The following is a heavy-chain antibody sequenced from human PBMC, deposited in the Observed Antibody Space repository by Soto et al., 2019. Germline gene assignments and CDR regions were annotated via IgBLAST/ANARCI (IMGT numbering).Heavy chain of an antibody. CDR1: GYSFTSYW. Sequence: GESLKSSCKGSGYSFTSYWIGWVRQMPGKGLEWMGFIYPGDSDTRYSPSFQGQVTISADKSISTAYLQWSSLKASDTAMYYCARTSAAGKYYYGMDVWGQGTTVTVSS. J-gene: IGHJ6*02. V-gene: IGHV5-51*01. CDR3: ARTSAAGKYYYGMDV. D-gene: IGHD6-13*01. CDR2: IYPGDSDT.